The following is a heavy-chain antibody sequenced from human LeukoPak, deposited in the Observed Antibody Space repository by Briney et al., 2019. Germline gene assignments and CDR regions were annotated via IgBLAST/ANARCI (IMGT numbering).Heavy chain of an antibody. CDR2: IKEDGSQR. Sequence: GGSLRLSCAASGFIFSKYWMTWVRQTPGKGLEWVANIKEDGSQRYYVDSVKGRFTISRDNTKNSVFLHISGLRADDTAVYYCARGFAWYDYWGQGTLVTVSS. CDR3: ARGFAWYDY. CDR1: GFIFSKYW. D-gene: IGHD3-9*01. J-gene: IGHJ4*02. V-gene: IGHV3-7*01.